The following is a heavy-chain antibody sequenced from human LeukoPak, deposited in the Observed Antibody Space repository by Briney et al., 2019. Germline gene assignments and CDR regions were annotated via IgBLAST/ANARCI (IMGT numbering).Heavy chain of an antibody. Sequence: SGPALVKPTQTLTLTCTFSGFSLSTSGMCVSWIRQPPGKALEWLARIDWDDDKYYSTSLKTRLTISKDTSKNQVVLTMTNMDPVDTATYYCARIQGGYDAWRFVDYWGQGTLVTVSS. CDR1: GFSLSTSGMC. CDR3: ARIQGGYDAWRFVDY. D-gene: IGHD5-12*01. V-gene: IGHV2-70*11. J-gene: IGHJ4*02. CDR2: IDWDDDK.